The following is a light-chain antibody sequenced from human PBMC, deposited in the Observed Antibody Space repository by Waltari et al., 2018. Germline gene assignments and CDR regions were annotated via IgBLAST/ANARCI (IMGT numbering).Light chain of an antibody. CDR1: QTVLYSSNDKNY. CDR3: QQYYTTPWT. J-gene: IGKJ1*01. V-gene: IGKV4-1*01. CDR2: CAS. Sequence: DIVMTQSPDSLAVSLGERATINCKSSQTVLYSSNDKNYLAWYQQKPRHPPKVLIYCASTRESWVPDRFSCSGSGTDFTLTINSLQAEDVAIYYCQQYYTTPWTFGQGTMVEIK.